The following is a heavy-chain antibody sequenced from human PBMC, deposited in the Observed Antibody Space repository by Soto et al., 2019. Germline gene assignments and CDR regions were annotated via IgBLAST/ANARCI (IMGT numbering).Heavy chain of an antibody. V-gene: IGHV4-30-2*01. J-gene: IGHJ6*02. Sequence: SETLCLTCAVSGGSISSGAFSWSWIRPRPGKGLEWIGCIYHSGSTYYNPSLKSRVTISVDRSKNQFSLKLSSVTAADTAVYYCARASGYYYYYYGMDVWGQGTTVTVSS. CDR1: GGSISSGAFS. CDR2: IYHSGST. CDR3: ARASGYYYYYYGMDV. D-gene: IGHD3-22*01.